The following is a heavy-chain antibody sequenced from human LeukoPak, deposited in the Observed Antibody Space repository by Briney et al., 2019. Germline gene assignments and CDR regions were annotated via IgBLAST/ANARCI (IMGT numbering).Heavy chain of an antibody. CDR1: GFNFRTYW. D-gene: IGHD3-10*02. CDR3: AELGITMIGGV. Sequence: PGGSLRLSCEASGFNFRTYWMHWVRQVPGKGLVWVSRIKGDGSITTYADSVKGRFTISRDNAKNSLYLQMNSLRAEDTAVYYCAELGITMIGGVWGKGTTVTISS. CDR2: IKGDGSIT. J-gene: IGHJ6*04. V-gene: IGHV3-74*01.